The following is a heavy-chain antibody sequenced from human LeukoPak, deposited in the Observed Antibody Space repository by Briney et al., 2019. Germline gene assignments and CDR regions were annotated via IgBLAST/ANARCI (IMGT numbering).Heavy chain of an antibody. Sequence: GSLRLSCAASGFTFSDYYMSWIRQAPGKGLEWASYISSSGSTIYYADSVKGRFTISRDNAKNSLYLQMNSLRAEDTAVYYCARDGPLRFLEWFLDYWGQGTLVTVSS. V-gene: IGHV3-11*01. D-gene: IGHD3-3*01. CDR2: ISSSGSTI. CDR3: ARDGPLRFLEWFLDY. CDR1: GFTFSDYY. J-gene: IGHJ4*02.